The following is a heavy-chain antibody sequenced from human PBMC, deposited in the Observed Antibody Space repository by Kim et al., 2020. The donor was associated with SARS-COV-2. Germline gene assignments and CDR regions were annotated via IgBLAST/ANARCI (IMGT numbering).Heavy chain of an antibody. J-gene: IGHJ3*02. CDR2: IYYDGSNK. V-gene: IGHV3-33*01. D-gene: IGHD3-16*02. Sequence: GGSLRLSCAASGFTFSSYGMHWVRQAPGKGMEWVTLIYYDGSNKFYTESVKGRFTISRDDSMNTLYLQMNSLRAEDTAVYYCARRNFLGDLSLDGFDIWVQGTMVIVSS. CDR3: ARRNFLGDLSLDGFDI. CDR1: GFTFSSYG.